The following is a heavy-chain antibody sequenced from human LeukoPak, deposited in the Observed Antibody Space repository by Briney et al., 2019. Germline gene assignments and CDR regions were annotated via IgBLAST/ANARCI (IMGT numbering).Heavy chain of an antibody. CDR3: AREEIVGATYLFDY. D-gene: IGHD1-26*01. J-gene: IGHJ4*02. CDR2: IYTSGST. V-gene: IGHV4-4*07. Sequence: SETLSLTCTVSGGSISSYYWSWIRQPAGKGLEWIGRIYTSGSTNYNPSLKSRVTISVDKSKNQFSLKLSSVTAADTAVYYCAREEIVGATYLFDYWGQGTLVTVSS. CDR1: GGSISSYY.